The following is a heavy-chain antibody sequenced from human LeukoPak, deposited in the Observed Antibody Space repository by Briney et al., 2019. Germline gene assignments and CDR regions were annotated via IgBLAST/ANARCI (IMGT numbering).Heavy chain of an antibody. J-gene: IGHJ1*01. CDR1: GSSFGSYG. D-gene: IGHD2/OR15-2a*01. Sequence: GGSLRLSCAASGSSFGSYGMHWVRQAPGKGLEWVAFIRYGGSHQFYTDSVRGRFTISRDNPKNTLYLQMNSLRGEDTAVYFCARDSGTWFYLQDWGQGTLVTVSS. CDR3: ARDSGTWFYLQD. V-gene: IGHV3-30*02. CDR2: IRYGGSHQ.